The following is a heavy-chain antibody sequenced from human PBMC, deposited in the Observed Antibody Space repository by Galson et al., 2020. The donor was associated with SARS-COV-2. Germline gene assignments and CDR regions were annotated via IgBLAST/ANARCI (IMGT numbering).Heavy chain of an antibody. CDR3: ARVLGAGYYDY. D-gene: IGHD3-22*01. Sequence: AALTVSCKTSGYTFTSYDINCVRLATGQGLEWIGWVNPISGNTVYAQRFQGRVTMTSITSIGTAYMELSNLRSDDTAVYYCARVLGAGYYDYWGQGNLVTVSS. V-gene: IGHV1-8*01. J-gene: IGHJ4*02. CDR1: GYTFTSYD. CDR2: VNPISGNT.